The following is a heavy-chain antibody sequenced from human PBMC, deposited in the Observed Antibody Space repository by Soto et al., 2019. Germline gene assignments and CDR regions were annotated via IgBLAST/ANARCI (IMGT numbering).Heavy chain of an antibody. CDR1: GFTFSSYA. CDR3: AKVSYGSGSYYSDY. J-gene: IGHJ4*02. V-gene: IGHV3-23*01. Sequence: EVQLLESGGDLVRPGESLRLSCAASGFTFSSYAMSWVRQAPGKGLGWVSTISGYGGSTYYADSVKGRFTISRDNSKNTLYLQMNSLRAEDTAVYYCAKVSYGSGSYYSDYWGQGTLVTVSS. D-gene: IGHD3-10*01. CDR2: ISGYGGST.